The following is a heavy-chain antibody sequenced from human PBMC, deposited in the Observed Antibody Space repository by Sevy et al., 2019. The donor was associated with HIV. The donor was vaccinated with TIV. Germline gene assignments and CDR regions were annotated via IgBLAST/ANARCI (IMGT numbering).Heavy chain of an antibody. D-gene: IGHD3-10*01. CDR3: AKEGTTMVRGVIIKPDNWFDP. J-gene: IGHJ5*02. CDR1: GFTFSSYA. CDR2: ISGSGGST. Sequence: GGSLRRSCAASGFTFSSYAMSWVRQAPGKGLEWVSAISGSGGSTYYADSVKGRFTISRDNSKNRLYLQMNSLRAEDTAVYYCAKEGTTMVRGVIIKPDNWFDPWGQGTLVTVSS. V-gene: IGHV3-23*01.